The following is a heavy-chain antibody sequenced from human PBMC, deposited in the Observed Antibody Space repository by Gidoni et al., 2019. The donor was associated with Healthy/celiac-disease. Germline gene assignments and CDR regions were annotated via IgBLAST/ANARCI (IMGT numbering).Heavy chain of an antibody. J-gene: IGHJ4*02. CDR2: IDPSDAYT. V-gene: IGHV5-10-1*03. Sequence: EVQLVQSGAEVKKPGAYMSISWKGSGYSFTSYWLSWVRQMPGKGLEWMGRIDPSDAYTNYSPSFQGHVTISADKSISTAYLQWSSLKASDTAMYYCARSERGPTDYWGQGTLVTVSS. D-gene: IGHD4-17*01. CDR1: GYSFTSYW. CDR3: ARSERGPTDY.